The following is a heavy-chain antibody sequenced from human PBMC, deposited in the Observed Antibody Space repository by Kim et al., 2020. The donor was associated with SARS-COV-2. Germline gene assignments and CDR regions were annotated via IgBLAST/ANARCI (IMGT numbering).Heavy chain of an antibody. Sequence: GGSLRRSCAASGFTFSSYAMHWVRQAPGKGLEWVAVISYDGSNKYYADSVKGRFTISRDNSKNTLYLQMNSLRAEDTAVYYCARVYQSVYYYYGMDVWGQGTTVTVSS. V-gene: IGHV3-30*04. J-gene: IGHJ6*02. CDR3: ARVYQSVYYYYGMDV. CDR2: ISYDGSNK. CDR1: GFTFSSYA. D-gene: IGHD2-2*01.